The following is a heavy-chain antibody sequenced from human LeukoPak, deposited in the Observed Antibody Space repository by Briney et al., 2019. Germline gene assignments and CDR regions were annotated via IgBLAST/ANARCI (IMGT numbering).Heavy chain of an antibody. Sequence: GGSLRLSCAASGFTFDDYAMHWVRHAPGKGLEWVSLISWDGGSTYYADSVKGRFTISRDNSKNSLYLQMNSLRAEDTALYYCAKDSLATRGYPNYYSYYMDVWGKGATVTDSS. J-gene: IGHJ6*03. CDR2: ISWDGGST. CDR3: AKDSLATRGYPNYYSYYMDV. V-gene: IGHV3-43D*03. D-gene: IGHD6-25*01. CDR1: GFTFDDYA.